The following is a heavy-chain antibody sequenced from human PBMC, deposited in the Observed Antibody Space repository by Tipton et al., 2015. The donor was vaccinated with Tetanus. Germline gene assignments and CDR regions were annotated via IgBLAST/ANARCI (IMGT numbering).Heavy chain of an antibody. CDR2: VYHSGST. CDR1: GDSLYRSSHY. CDR3: ARVSRRNFYFDY. V-gene: IGHV4-61*05. J-gene: IGHJ4*02. D-gene: IGHD2/OR15-2a*01. Sequence: TLSLTCTVSGDSLYRSSHYWAWVRQPPGKELEWVGYVYHSGSTNYHPSLKSRLTISVDTSKNQFSLNLTSVTVADSAVYFCARVSRRNFYFDYWGPGAQVTVSS.